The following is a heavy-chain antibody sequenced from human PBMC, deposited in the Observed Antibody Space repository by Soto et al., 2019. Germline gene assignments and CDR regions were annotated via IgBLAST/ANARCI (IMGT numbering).Heavy chain of an antibody. D-gene: IGHD1-1*01. CDR2: ISYDAVYK. CDR3: ARAWTDTTVFNQEFDF. Sequence: QVQLVESGGGVVQPGRSLRLSCAASGFTFSSHAMHWVRQAPGKGLEWMAVISYDAVYKYYADSVKGRFTISRDNSKNTLYLRMSSLRAEDTAVYYCARAWTDTTVFNQEFDFWGQGTLVTVSS. CDR1: GFTFSSHA. J-gene: IGHJ4*02. V-gene: IGHV3-30-3*01.